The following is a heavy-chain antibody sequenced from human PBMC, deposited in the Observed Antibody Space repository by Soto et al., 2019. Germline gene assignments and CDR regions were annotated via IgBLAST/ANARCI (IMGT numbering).Heavy chain of an antibody. Sequence: QVQLQESGPGLLKPSETLSLTCSVSGGSVNNRTYYWSWIRQPPGKRLEWIGYVYYSGTTNYNPSLKIRATNSVDTSNNQFSLSLSSVTAADTALYYCARTTAVPNTLRSRYYFDYWGQGTLVTVSS. D-gene: IGHD4-17*01. CDR1: GGSVNNRTYY. CDR3: ARTTAVPNTLRSRYYFDY. J-gene: IGHJ4*02. CDR2: VYYSGTT. V-gene: IGHV4-61*01.